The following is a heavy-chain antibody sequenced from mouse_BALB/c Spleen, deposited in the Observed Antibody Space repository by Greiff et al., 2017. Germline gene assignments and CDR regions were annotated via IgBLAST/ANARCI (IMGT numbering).Heavy chain of an antibody. J-gene: IGHJ3*01. D-gene: IGHD4-1*01. CDR2: ISYDGSN. CDR3: ARDGVGPFAY. V-gene: IGHV3-6*02. Sequence: EVQLVESGPGLVKPSQSLSLTCSVTGYSITSGYYWNWIRQFPGNKLEWMGYISYDGSNNYNPSLKNRISITRDTSKNQFFLKLNSVTTEDTATYYCARDGVGPFAYWGQGTLVTVSA. CDR1: GYSITSGYY.